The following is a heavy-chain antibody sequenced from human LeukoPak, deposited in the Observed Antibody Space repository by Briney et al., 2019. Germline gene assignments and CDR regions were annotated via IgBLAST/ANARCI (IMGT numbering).Heavy chain of an antibody. CDR3: AREPALYSSSWXGLXPSDAXNQHAFDI. CDR1: GGSFSGYY. D-gene: IGHD6-13*01. J-gene: IGHJ3*02. V-gene: IGHV4-34*01. CDR2: INHSGST. Sequence: SETLSLTCAVYGGSFSGYYWSWIRQPPGKGLEWIGEINHSGSTNYNPSLKSRVTISVDTSKNQFSLKLSSVTAADTAVYYCAREPALYSSSWXGLXPSDAXNQHAFDIWGQGTMVTVXS.